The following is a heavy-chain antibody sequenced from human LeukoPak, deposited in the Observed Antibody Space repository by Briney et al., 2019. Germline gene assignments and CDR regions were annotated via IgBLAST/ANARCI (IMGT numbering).Heavy chain of an antibody. CDR1: GFTVSTYY. CDR2: IYSGGST. Sequence: GGSLRLSCAASGFTVSTYYMTWVRQAPGEGLECVSVIYSGGSTYYADSVKGRFTVSRDSSKNTLYLQMNSLRAEDTAMYYCARGLGYCTSTTCLLPFDYWDQGTLVTVSS. D-gene: IGHD2-2*01. J-gene: IGHJ4*02. V-gene: IGHV3-53*01. CDR3: ARGLGYCTSTTCLLPFDY.